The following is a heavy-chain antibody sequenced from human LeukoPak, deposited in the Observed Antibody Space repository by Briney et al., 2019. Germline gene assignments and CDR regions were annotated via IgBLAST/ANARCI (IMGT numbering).Heavy chain of an antibody. V-gene: IGHV3-30*03. CDR3: AXDFRRVLTVXARDEYYSGLDV. D-gene: IGHD3-10*01. CDR2: VSYDGNKK. J-gene: IGHJ6*02. CDR1: GFIFNVHA. Sequence: GGSLRLSCAASGFIFNVHAIHWVRQAPGKGPEWVAVVSYDGNKKKYADSVKGRFTVSRDNSRNTLYLQMNSLRAEDTAIYYCAXDFRRVLTVXARDEYYSGLDVWGHGTTVTVSS.